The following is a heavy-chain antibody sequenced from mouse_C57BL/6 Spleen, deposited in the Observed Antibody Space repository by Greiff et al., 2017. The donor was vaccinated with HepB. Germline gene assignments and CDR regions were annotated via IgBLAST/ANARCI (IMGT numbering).Heavy chain of an antibody. J-gene: IGHJ3*01. CDR3: TRCRDGYYAWFAY. Sequence: EVQLQQSGTVLARPGASVKMSCKTSGYTFTSYWMHWVKQRPEQGLEWIGAIYPGNSDTSYNQKFKGKAKLTAVTSASTAYMELSSLTNEDSAVYYCTRCRDGYYAWFAYWGQGTLVTVSA. CDR2: IYPGNSDT. D-gene: IGHD2-3*01. V-gene: IGHV1-5*01. CDR1: GYTFTSYW.